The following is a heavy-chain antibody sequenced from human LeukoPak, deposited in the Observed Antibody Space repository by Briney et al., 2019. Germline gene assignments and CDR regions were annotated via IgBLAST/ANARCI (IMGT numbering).Heavy chain of an antibody. Sequence: SETLSLTCTVSGGSISSYCWSWIRQPPGKGLEWIGYIYYSGSTNYNPSPKSRVTISVDTSKNQFSLKLSSVTAADTAVYYCARRSSGYYHYFDYWGQGTLVTVSS. V-gene: IGHV4-59*01. CDR3: ARRSSGYYHYFDY. J-gene: IGHJ4*02. CDR2: IYYSGST. D-gene: IGHD3-22*01. CDR1: GGSISSYC.